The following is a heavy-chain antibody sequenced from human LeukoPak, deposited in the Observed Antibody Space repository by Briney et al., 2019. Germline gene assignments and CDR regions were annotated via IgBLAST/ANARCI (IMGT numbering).Heavy chain of an antibody. D-gene: IGHD3-22*01. Sequence: PSETLSLTCTVSGVSISSYYWSWLRPPAGKGLEWIGRIYTSGSTNYNPSLKSRLTMSIDTYKNPFSLKLSSVTAADAAVYYCARAPPNYSDSSGYLLGYYYGMDVWGQGTTVTVSS. V-gene: IGHV4-4*07. CDR3: ARAPPNYSDSSGYLLGYYYGMDV. J-gene: IGHJ6*02. CDR1: GVSISSYY. CDR2: IYTSGST.